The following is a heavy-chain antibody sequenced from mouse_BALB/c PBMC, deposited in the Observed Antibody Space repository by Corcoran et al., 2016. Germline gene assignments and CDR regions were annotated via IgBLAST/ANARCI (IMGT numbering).Heavy chain of an antibody. CDR2: INPYTDGT. Sequence: EVQLQQSGPELVKPGASVKMSCKASGYTFTSYVMHWVKQKPGQGLEWIGYINPYTDGTKYNEKFKGKATLTSDKSSSTAYMELSSLTSEDSAVYYCARLYPGIAMDYWGQGTSVTVSS. CDR3: ARLYPGIAMDY. V-gene: IGHV1S136*01. J-gene: IGHJ4*01. CDR1: GYTFTSYV.